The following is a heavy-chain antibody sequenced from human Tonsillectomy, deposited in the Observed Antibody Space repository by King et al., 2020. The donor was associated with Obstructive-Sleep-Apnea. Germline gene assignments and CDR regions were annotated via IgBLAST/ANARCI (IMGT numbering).Heavy chain of an antibody. CDR1: GFTFSSYS. J-gene: IGHJ4*02. Sequence: VQLVESGGGLVKPGGSLRLSCAASGFTFSSYSMNWVRQAPGKGLEWVSSISSRSSYIYYADSVKGRFTISRDNAKNSLYLQMHGLRAEDTAVYYCAREDDDYVWGSYRLIDYWGQGTLVTVSS. D-gene: IGHD3-16*02. V-gene: IGHV3-21*01. CDR2: ISSRSSYI. CDR3: AREDDDYVWGSYRLIDY.